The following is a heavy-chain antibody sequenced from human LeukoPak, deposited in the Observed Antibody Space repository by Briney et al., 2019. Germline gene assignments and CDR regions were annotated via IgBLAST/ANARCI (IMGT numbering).Heavy chain of an antibody. D-gene: IGHD3-22*01. J-gene: IGHJ4*02. CDR1: GFTFGSNP. Sequence: GGSLRLSCAVSGFTFGSNPFNWVRQAPGKGLEWVSSIGGGNPYYADSVKGRFTISRDNAKNSLYLQMNSLRAEDTAVYYCARDRYYYDSSGYNSLDYWGQGTLVTVSS. CDR3: ARDRYYYDSSGYNSLDY. V-gene: IGHV3-21*04. CDR2: IGGGNP.